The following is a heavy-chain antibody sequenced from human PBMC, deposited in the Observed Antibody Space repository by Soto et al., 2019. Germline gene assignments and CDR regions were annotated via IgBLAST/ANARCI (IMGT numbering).Heavy chain of an antibody. CDR1: SVSISSSNW. Sequence: PSVTLSLTCAVSSVSISSSNWLSWVRQPPGKGLEGIGEIYHSGSTNYNPSLKSRVTISVDKSKNQFSLKLSSVTAADTAVYYCARVYCSGGSCYKNLDYWGQGTLVTVSS. D-gene: IGHD2-15*01. CDR3: ARVYCSGGSCYKNLDY. CDR2: IYHSGST. J-gene: IGHJ4*02. V-gene: IGHV4-4*02.